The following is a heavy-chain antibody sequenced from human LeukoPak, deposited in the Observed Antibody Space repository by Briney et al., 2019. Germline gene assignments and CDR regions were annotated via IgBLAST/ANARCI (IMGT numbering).Heavy chain of an antibody. CDR1: GYTFSSYA. CDR3: ARDWVPQGATDY. V-gene: IGHV3-23*01. J-gene: IGHJ4*02. Sequence: PGGSLRLSCAASGYTFSSYAMSWVRQAPGKGLEWVSAISGSGGSTYYADSVKGRFTISRDNAKNSLYLQMNSLRAEDTAVYYCARDWVPQGATDYWGQGTLVTVSS. CDR2: ISGSGGST. D-gene: IGHD1-26*01.